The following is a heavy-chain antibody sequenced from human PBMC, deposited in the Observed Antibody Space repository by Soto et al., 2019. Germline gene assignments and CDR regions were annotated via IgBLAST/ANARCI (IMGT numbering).Heavy chain of an antibody. V-gene: IGHV4-34*01. CDR2: INHSGST. CDR1: GGSFSGYY. J-gene: IGHJ3*02. Sequence: SETLSLTCAVYGGSFSGYYWSWIRQPPGKGLEWIGEINHSGSTNYNPSLKSRVTISVDTSKNQFPLKLSSVTAADTAVYYCARSPGDTAMVTAFDIWGQGTMVTVSS. D-gene: IGHD5-18*01. CDR3: ARSPGDTAMVTAFDI.